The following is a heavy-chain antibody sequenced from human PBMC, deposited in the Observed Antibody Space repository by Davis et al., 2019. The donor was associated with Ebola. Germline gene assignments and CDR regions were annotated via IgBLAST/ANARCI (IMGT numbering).Heavy chain of an antibody. CDR1: GFTFSSFA. J-gene: IGHJ4*02. CDR2: ISGSGGST. V-gene: IGHV3-23*01. CDR3: AKDRLLWFGELS. Sequence: PGGSLRLSCAASGFTFSSFAMTWVRQAPGKGLEWVSVISGSGGSTYYAGSVKGRFTISRDNSKNTVYLQMDSLRAEDTAVYYCAKDRLLWFGELSWGQGTLVTVSS. D-gene: IGHD3-10*01.